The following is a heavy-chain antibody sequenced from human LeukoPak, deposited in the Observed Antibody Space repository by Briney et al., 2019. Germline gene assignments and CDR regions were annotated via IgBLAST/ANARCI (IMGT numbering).Heavy chain of an antibody. D-gene: IGHD4-17*01. J-gene: IGHJ4*02. CDR3: ARDNNLYGDYAIPFDY. CDR1: GYTFTSYG. Sequence: ASVKVSCKASGYTFTSYGISWVRQAPGQGLEWMGWSSAYNGNTNYAQKLQGRVTITTDTSTSTAYMELRSLRSDDTAVYYCARDNNLYGDYAIPFDYWGQGTLVTVSS. CDR2: SSAYNGNT. V-gene: IGHV1-18*01.